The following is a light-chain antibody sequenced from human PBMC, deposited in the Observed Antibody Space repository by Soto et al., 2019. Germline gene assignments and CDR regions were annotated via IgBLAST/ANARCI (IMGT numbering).Light chain of an antibody. CDR2: YVD. J-gene: IGLJ1*01. Sequence: QSVLTQPASVSGSPGQSITISCTGTSRDVGAYDYVSWYLQYPDKAPRLLIYYVDHRPSGVSSRFSGSKSGNTASLTISGLQPEEERDHYCCSYEDGSIYFFGTGTKVTV. CDR3: CSYEDGSIYF. V-gene: IGLV2-14*03. CDR1: SRDVGAYDY.